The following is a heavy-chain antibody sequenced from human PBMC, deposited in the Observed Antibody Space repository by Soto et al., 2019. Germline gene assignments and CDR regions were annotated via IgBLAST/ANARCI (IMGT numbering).Heavy chain of an antibody. D-gene: IGHD3-22*01. Sequence: ASETLFLTPTVSGGSISSYYWSWVRPPPGEGLEWIGYIYYSGSTNYNPSLKSRVTISVDTSKNQFSLKLSSVTAADTAVYYCARDSTDYYDSSGYAFDIWGQGTMVTVSS. CDR3: ARDSTDYYDSSGYAFDI. V-gene: IGHV4-59*01. J-gene: IGHJ3*02. CDR1: GGSISSYY. CDR2: IYYSGST.